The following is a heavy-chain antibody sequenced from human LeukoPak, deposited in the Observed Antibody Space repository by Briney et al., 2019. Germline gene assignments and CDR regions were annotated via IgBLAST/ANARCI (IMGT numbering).Heavy chain of an antibody. J-gene: IGHJ4*02. Sequence: SVKVSCKASGGTFSSYAISWVRQAPGQGLEWMGGIIPIFGTANYAQKFQGRVTITADESTSTAYMELSSLRSEDTAVYYCARDLTMVRGVTDYWGQGTLVTVSS. CDR2: IIPIFGTA. CDR1: GGTFSSYA. V-gene: IGHV1-69*13. CDR3: ARDLTMVRGVTDY. D-gene: IGHD3-10*01.